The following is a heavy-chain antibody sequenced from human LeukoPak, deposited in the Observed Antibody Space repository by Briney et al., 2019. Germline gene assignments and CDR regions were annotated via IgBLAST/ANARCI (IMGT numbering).Heavy chain of an antibody. CDR3: AKNGQSGFSFDP. Sequence: SETLSLTCTVSGGSISSSSYYWGWIRQPPGKGLEWIGSIYYSGSTYYNPSLKGRVTISVDTSKNQFSLKLSSVTAADTAVYYCAKNGQSGFSFDPWGQGTLVTVSS. J-gene: IGHJ5*02. CDR2: IYYSGST. CDR1: GGSISSSSYY. V-gene: IGHV4-39*01. D-gene: IGHD3-3*01.